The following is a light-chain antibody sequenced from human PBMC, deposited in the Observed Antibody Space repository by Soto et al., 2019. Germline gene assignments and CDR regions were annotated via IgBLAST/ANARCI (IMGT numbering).Light chain of an antibody. J-gene: IGLJ2*01. CDR1: SNDVGGYNY. CDR3: SSYSSSRTLV. Sequence: QSALTQPASVSGSPGQSMTISCTGTSNDVGGYNYVSWYQQHPGKVPKLMIYEVSNRPSGVSNRFSGSKSGNTASLTISGLQAEDEADYYCSSYSSSRTLVFGGGTKVTVL. CDR2: EVS. V-gene: IGLV2-14*01.